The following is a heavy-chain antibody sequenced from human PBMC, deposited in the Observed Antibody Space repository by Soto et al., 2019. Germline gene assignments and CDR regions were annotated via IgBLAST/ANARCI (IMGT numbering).Heavy chain of an antibody. CDR3: ARDFTGWPPDGVDH. Sequence: GASVKVSCKASGYTFTSYGISWVRQAPGQGLEWMGWISAYNGNTNYAQNLRDRVTMTTDASTSTAFMELRSLTYDDTAMYYYARDFTGWPPDGVDHWGQGTQVTV. CDR1: GYTFTSYG. J-gene: IGHJ4*02. CDR2: ISAYNGNT. D-gene: IGHD3-16*01. V-gene: IGHV1-18*01.